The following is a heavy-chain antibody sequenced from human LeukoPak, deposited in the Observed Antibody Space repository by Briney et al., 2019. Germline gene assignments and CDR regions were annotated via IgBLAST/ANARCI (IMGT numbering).Heavy chain of an antibody. J-gene: IGHJ4*02. Sequence: GGSLRLSCAASGFTFSSYWMSWVRQAPGKGLEWVANIKQDGSEKYYVDSVKGRFTISRDNAKNSLYLQMNSLRAEDTAVYYCAKDPSAAKRPTWYFDYWGQGTLVTVSS. CDR1: GFTFSSYW. CDR3: AKDPSAAKRPTWYFDY. V-gene: IGHV3-7*01. CDR2: IKQDGSEK. D-gene: IGHD6-13*01.